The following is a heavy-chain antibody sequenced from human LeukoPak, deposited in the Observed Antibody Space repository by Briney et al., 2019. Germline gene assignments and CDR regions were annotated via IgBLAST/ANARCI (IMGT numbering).Heavy chain of an antibody. V-gene: IGHV1-18*01. Sequence: ASVKVSCKASGYTSTSYGISWVRQAPGQGLEWMGWISAYNGDTNYAQKLQGRVTMTTDTSTSTAYMELRSLRSDDTAVYYCARDYYDSSGYSAYYYYMDVWGKGTTVTVSS. CDR2: ISAYNGDT. CDR1: GYTSTSYG. J-gene: IGHJ6*03. CDR3: ARDYYDSSGYSAYYYYMDV. D-gene: IGHD3-22*01.